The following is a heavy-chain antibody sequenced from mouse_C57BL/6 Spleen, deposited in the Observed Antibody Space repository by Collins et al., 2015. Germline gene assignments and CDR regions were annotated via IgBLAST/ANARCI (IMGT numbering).Heavy chain of an antibody. D-gene: IGHD2-3*01. J-gene: IGHJ3*01. CDR2: IYPGNGDT. CDR3: ARDGYYEGFAY. V-gene: IGHV1-12*01. Sequence: QVQLQQPGAELVKPGASVKMSCKASGYTFISYNMHWVKQTPGQGLEWIGAIYPGNGDTSYNQKFKGKATLTADKSSSTAYMQLSSLTSEDSAVYYCARDGYYEGFAYWGQGTLVTVSA. CDR1: GYTFISYN.